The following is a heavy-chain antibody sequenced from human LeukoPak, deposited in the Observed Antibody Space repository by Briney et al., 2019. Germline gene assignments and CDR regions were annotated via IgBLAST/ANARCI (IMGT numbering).Heavy chain of an antibody. CDR1: GFTFSSYA. CDR3: ARDRAWNYFDY. D-gene: IGHD3-3*01. V-gene: IGHV3-64D*06. Sequence: GGSLRLSCSASGFTFSSYAMHWVRQAPGKGLEYVSAISPNGGSTYYADSVKGRFSISRDNSKNTLYLQMSSLRAEDTAVYYCARDRAWNYFDYWGQGTLVTVSS. CDR2: ISPNGGST. J-gene: IGHJ4*02.